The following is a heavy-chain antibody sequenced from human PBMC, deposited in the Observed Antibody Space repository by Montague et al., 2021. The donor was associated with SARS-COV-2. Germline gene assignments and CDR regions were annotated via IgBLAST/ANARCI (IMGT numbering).Heavy chain of an antibody. J-gene: IGHJ4*02. CDR1: GGPFNDYY. Sequence: SETLSLTCAVYGGPFNDYYWSWIRQPPGKGLEWIGEFYHSGSTNYNPSLKSRVTISVDTSKNQFSLKLSSVTAADTAVYYCARGTSTIIMIVVVITGMWYYFGYWGQGTLVTVSS. D-gene: IGHD3-22*01. CDR2: FYHSGST. CDR3: ARGTSTIIMIVVVITGMWYYFGY. V-gene: IGHV4-34*01.